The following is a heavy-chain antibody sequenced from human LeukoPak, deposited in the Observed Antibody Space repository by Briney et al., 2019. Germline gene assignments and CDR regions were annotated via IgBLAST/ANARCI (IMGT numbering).Heavy chain of an antibody. Sequence: GASXXVXCKASGYTFKNYDINWVRQATGQGLEWMGWMNPNSGNTGFAQKFQDRVSMTRDTSINTAYMELTSLRSGDTAVYYCARATPGGLHGYSFDYWGQGTVVTVYS. J-gene: IGHJ4*02. D-gene: IGHD5-24*01. CDR1: GYTFKNYD. CDR2: MNPNSGNT. CDR3: ARATPGGLHGYSFDY. V-gene: IGHV1-8*02.